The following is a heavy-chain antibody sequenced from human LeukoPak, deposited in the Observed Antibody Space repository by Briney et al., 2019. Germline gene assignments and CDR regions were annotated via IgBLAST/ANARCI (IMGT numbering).Heavy chain of an antibody. CDR3: AREAVSFVAVAKEGYFDF. CDR1: GYTFNSFG. Sequence: ASVKVSCKTSGYTFNSFGITWLQQAPGQGLEWMGWISAYKGYTSHAQKFQDRIIMSTDTSTTTAYMELRNLKSDDTAVYYYAREAVSFVAVAKEGYFDFWGQGTLVTVSS. CDR2: ISAYKGYT. J-gene: IGHJ4*02. D-gene: IGHD6-19*01. V-gene: IGHV1-18*01.